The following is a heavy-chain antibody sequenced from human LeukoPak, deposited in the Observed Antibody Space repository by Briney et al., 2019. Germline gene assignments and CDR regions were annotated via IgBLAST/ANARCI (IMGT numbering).Heavy chain of an antibody. Sequence: ASVNVSCKASGYTFTSYDINWVRQATGQGLEWMGWMNPNSGNTGYAQKFQGRVTMTRNTSISTAYMELSSLRSEDTAVYYCARGRYYYGSGSYAYWGQGTLVTVSS. V-gene: IGHV1-8*01. CDR1: GYTFTSYD. D-gene: IGHD3-10*01. CDR3: ARGRYYYGSGSYAY. CDR2: MNPNSGNT. J-gene: IGHJ4*02.